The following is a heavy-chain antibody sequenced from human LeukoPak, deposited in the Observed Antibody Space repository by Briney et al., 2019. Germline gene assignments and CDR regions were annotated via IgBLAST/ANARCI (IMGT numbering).Heavy chain of an antibody. D-gene: IGHD2-2*01. Sequence: ASVKVSCKASGGTFSSYAISWVRQAPGQGLEWMGRIIPILGIANYTQKFQGRVTITADKSTSTAYMELSSLRSEDTAVYYCARADCSSTSCYGIAAQSAFDIWGQGTMVTVSS. CDR3: ARADCSSTSCYGIAAQSAFDI. J-gene: IGHJ3*02. CDR1: GGTFSSYA. V-gene: IGHV1-69*04. CDR2: IIPILGIA.